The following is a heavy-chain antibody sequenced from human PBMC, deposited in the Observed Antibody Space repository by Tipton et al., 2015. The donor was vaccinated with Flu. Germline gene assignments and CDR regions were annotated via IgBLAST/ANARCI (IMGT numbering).Heavy chain of an antibody. J-gene: IGHJ4*02. CDR3: ATLTGDDY. V-gene: IGHV3-48*03. CDR2: ISSSGNTI. CDR1: GFTFSSYE. Sequence: SLRLSCAASGFTFSSYEMNWVRQAPGKGLEWVSYISSSGNTISHADSVRGRFTISRDNTKKSLSLQLNSLRAEDTAIYYCATLTGDDYWGQGILVTVSS. D-gene: IGHD7-27*01.